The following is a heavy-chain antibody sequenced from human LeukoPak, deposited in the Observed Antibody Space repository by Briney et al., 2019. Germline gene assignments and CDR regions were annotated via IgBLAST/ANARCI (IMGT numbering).Heavy chain of an antibody. V-gene: IGHV3-21*01. J-gene: IGHJ4*02. Sequence: GGSLRLSCVTSKFTFSYYSMNWVRRAPGKGLEWVSSISSSSSDIYYADSLKGRFTISRDNAKNSLYLQMNSLRAEDTAVYYCARAGSSSGRFDNWGQGTLVTVSA. CDR2: ISSSSSDI. D-gene: IGHD6-19*01. CDR3: ARAGSSSGRFDN. CDR1: KFTFSYYS.